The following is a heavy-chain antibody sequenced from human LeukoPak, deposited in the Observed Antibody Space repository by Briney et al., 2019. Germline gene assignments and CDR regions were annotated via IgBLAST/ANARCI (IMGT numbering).Heavy chain of an antibody. D-gene: IGHD5-12*01. CDR3: VKDRDLYGGYVWVLDS. CDR2: ISGSGTST. J-gene: IGHJ4*02. Sequence: GGSLRLSCAASGFTFSSYAMTWVRQAPVKGLEWVSGISGSGTSTYYADSVKGRFTMSRDNSKSTLYLQMISLRADDTAICYCVKDRDLYGGYVWVLDSWGQGTLVTVSS. CDR1: GFTFSSYA. V-gene: IGHV3-23*01.